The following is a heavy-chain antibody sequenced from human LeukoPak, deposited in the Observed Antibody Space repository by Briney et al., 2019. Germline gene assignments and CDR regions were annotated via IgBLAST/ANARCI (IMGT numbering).Heavy chain of an antibody. CDR1: GYSFTDYY. CDR2: INPSGGST. CDR3: ARSPGLSLLRMDY. Sequence: ASVKVSCKASGYSFTDYYMHWVRQAPGQGLEWMGIINPSGGSTSYAQKFQGRVTMTRDMSTSTVYMELSSLRSEDTAVYYCARSPGLSLLRMDYWGQGTLVTVSS. V-gene: IGHV1-46*01. J-gene: IGHJ4*02. D-gene: IGHD3-16*02.